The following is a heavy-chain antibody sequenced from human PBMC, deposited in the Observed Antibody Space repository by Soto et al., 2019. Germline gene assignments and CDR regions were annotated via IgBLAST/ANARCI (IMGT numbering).Heavy chain of an antibody. D-gene: IGHD3-10*01. CDR1: GYPISSGYY. J-gene: IGHJ4*01. Sequence: NPSETLSLTCSVSGYPISSGYYWGWVRQAPGKGLEWLGSVYHNGIMFHNPSFQSRVTISVDTSKNQFSLNLRSVTAADTAVYYCAALWFGELAFNYWGHGILVTVSS. V-gene: IGHV4-38-2*02. CDR2: VYHNGIM. CDR3: AALWFGELAFNY.